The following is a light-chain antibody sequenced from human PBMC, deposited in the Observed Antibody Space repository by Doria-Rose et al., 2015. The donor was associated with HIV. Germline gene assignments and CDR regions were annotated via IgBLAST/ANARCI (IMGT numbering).Light chain of an antibody. CDR2: DGS. CDR3: HQYVTSWT. V-gene: IGKV3-20*01. CDR1: QSFSSTY. Sequence: TQPPGTLPLSPGERATLSCRASQSFSSTYLAWYQQKPGQAPSLLIYDGSTRATGIPDRFSASGSGTDFTLTINRLEPEDFALYYCHQYVTSWTFGQGTKVEI. J-gene: IGKJ1*01.